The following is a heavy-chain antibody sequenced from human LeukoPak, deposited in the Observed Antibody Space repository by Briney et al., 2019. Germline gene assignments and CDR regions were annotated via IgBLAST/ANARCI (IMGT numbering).Heavy chain of an antibody. D-gene: IGHD2-15*01. CDR3: VRSERGCSGGSCYSSMDY. J-gene: IGHJ4*02. CDR2: ISGSGGST. V-gene: IGHV3-23*01. CDR1: GFTFSSYA. Sequence: GGSLRLSCAASGFTFSSYAMSWVRQAPGKGLEWVSVISGSGGSTYYADSVKGRFTISRDNSKNTLYLQMNSLRAEDTAVYYCVRSERGCSGGSCYSSMDYWGQGTLVTVSS.